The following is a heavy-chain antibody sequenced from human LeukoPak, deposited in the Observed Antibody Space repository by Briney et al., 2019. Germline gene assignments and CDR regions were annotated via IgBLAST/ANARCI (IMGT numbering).Heavy chain of an antibody. CDR1: GGTFSSYA. CDR3: ARVQQRLTRVVNYYYYYMDV. V-gene: IGHV1-69*01. J-gene: IGHJ6*03. CDR2: IIPIFGTA. D-gene: IGHD4-17*01. Sequence: SVKVSCKASGGTFSSYAISWVRQAPGQGLEWMGGIIPIFGTANYAQKFQGRVTITADESTSTAYMELSSLRSEDTAVYYCARVQQRLTRVVNYYYYYMDVWGKGTTVTVSS.